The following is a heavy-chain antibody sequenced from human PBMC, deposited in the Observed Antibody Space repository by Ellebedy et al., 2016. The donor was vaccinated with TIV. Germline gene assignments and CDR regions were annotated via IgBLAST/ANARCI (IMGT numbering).Heavy chain of an antibody. V-gene: IGHV3-11*01. Sequence: GGSLRLSCAASGFTFSDYYMTWIRQAPGKGLEWVSYIHSSGGTLYYADSVWGRFTVSRDNAKNSVYLQMNSLRVEDTAVYYCAGGGATIGPARTNYYGMDVWGQGTTVTVSS. D-gene: IGHD5-12*01. CDR3: AGGGATIGPARTNYYGMDV. CDR2: IHSSGGTL. CDR1: GFTFSDYY. J-gene: IGHJ6*02.